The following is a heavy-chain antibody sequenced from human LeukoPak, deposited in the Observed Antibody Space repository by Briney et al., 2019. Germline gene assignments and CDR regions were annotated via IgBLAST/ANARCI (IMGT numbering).Heavy chain of an antibody. J-gene: IGHJ3*02. V-gene: IGHV4-39*01. D-gene: IGHD3-22*01. CDR2: IYYSGST. CDR3: AGLRNYYDSSGYYYGNDAFDI. CDR1: GGSISSSSYY. Sequence: SETLSLTCTVSGGSISSSSYYWGWIRQPPGKGLEWIGSIYYSGSTYYNPSLKSRVTISVDTSKTQFSLKLSSVTAADTAVYYCAGLRNYYDSSGYYYGNDAFDIWGQGTMVTVSS.